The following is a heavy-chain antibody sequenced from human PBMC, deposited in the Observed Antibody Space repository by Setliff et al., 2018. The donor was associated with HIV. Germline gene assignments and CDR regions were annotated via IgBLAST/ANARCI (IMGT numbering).Heavy chain of an antibody. J-gene: IGHJ6*03. V-gene: IGHV1-69*13. CDR3: ASDSPAARFEELEDHYYYFMDV. Sequence: GASVKVSCKASGGAYPTFAFNWVRQAPGQGLEWMGGIIPIYGTANYAQRFLGRATITADQSTTTSYLQLNSLRFEDTAIYYCASDSPAARFEELEDHYYYFMDVWGKGTTVTVS. CDR1: GGAYPTFA. D-gene: IGHD3-10*01. CDR2: IIPIYGTA.